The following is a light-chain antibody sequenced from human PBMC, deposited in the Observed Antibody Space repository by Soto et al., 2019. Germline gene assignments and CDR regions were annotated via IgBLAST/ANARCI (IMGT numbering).Light chain of an antibody. V-gene: IGLV2-23*01. Sequence: QSALTQPASVSGSPGQSITISFTGTSSDVGSYNLVSWYQQHPDKAPKLMIYEGSKRPSGVSNRCSGSTSGNTASLTISGLQAEDEADYYCCSYAGSSTVVFGGGTKLTVL. J-gene: IGLJ2*01. CDR3: CSYAGSSTVV. CDR2: EGS. CDR1: SSDVGSYNL.